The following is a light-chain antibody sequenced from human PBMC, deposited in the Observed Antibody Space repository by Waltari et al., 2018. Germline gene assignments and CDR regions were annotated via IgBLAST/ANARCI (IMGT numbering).Light chain of an antibody. J-gene: IGLJ2*01. CDR3: SSYAGTNNLV. CDR2: EVS. V-gene: IGLV2-8*01. Sequence: QSALTQPPSASGSPGQSVTIPCTGSRSHVAGYNLVSRYQQHPGKAPKPMISEVSERPSGVPDRFSGSKSGNTASLTVSGLQAEDEADYYCSSYAGTNNLVFGGGTKLTVL. CDR1: RSHVAGYNL.